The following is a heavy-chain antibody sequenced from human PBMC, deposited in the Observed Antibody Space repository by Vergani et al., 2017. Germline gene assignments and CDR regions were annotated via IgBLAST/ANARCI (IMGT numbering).Heavy chain of an antibody. CDR3: AKEIYGGYGDYAEGAYYYYGMDV. CDR2: ISYDGSNK. J-gene: IGHJ6*02. D-gene: IGHD4-17*01. V-gene: IGHV3-30*18. Sequence: VQLLESGGGLVQPGGSLRLSCAASGFTFSSYGMHWVRQAPGKGLEWVAVISYDGSNKYYADSVKGRFTISRDNSKNTLYLQMNSLRAEDTAVYYCAKEIYGGYGDYAEGAYYYYGMDVWGQGTTVTVSS. CDR1: GFTFSSYG.